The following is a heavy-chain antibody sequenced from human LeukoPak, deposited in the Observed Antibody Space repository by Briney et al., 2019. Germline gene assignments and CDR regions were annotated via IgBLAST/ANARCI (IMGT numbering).Heavy chain of an antibody. CDR3: ARDGTGDYDSSGSSSDY. CDR1: GYTFTGYY. D-gene: IGHD3-22*01. V-gene: IGHV1-2*02. Sequence: ASVKVSCKASGYTFTGYYMHWVRQAPGQGLEWMGWINPNSGGTNYAQKFQGRVTMTRDTSISTAYMELSRLRSDDTAVYYCARDGTGDYDSSGSSSDYWGQGTLVTVSS. CDR2: INPNSGGT. J-gene: IGHJ4*02.